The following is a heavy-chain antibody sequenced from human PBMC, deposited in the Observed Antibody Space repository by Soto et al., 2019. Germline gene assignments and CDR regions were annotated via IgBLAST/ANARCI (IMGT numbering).Heavy chain of an antibody. D-gene: IGHD1-1*01. CDR1: GYSFTTYW. CDR2: IYPGDSDT. CDR3: VKGLFANSGES. J-gene: IGHJ4*02. V-gene: IGHV5-51*01. Sequence: PGESLKISCKGSGYSFTTYWIGWVRQMPGKGLEWMGIIYPGDSDTRYSPSFQGRFTVSRDNSRNTLYLQMNSLTAGDTALYYCVKGLFANSGESWGRGTQVTVSS.